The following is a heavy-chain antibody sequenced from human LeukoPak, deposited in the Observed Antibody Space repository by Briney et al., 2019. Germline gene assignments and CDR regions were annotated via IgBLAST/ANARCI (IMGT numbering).Heavy chain of an antibody. J-gene: IGHJ6*03. CDR1: GFTFSSYA. Sequence: GGSLRLSCAASGFTFSSYAMHWVRQAPGKGLEYVSAISSNGGSTYYANSVKGRFTISRDNSKNTLYLQMGSLRAEDMAVYYCARDYQVAARSRHNSGYYYYMDVWGKGTTVTVSS. V-gene: IGHV3-64*01. CDR2: ISSNGGST. CDR3: ARDYQVAARSRHNSGYYYYMDV. D-gene: IGHD6-6*01.